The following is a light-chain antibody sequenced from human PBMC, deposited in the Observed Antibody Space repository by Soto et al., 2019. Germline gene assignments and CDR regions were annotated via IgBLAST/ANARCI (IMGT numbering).Light chain of an antibody. CDR3: SSDTSSSSSV. J-gene: IGLJ1*01. V-gene: IGLV2-14*03. CDR2: DIR. CDR1: SSDVGGYND. Sequence: QSALTQPASVSGSPGQSITISCTGTSSDVGGYNDVSCYQQHPGKVPKLMIYDIRQPPSGVSYCFSASKAGNAASLTIAGLQAEDEDDYYGSSDTSSSSSVFGTGTKVTVL.